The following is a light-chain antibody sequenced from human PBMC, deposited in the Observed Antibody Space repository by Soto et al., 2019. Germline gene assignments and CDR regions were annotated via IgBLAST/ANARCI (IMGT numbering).Light chain of an antibody. J-gene: IGKJ1*01. Sequence: EIVLTQSPGTLSLSPGERATLSCRTSQSVSNNYLAWHQQKPGQAPRLLIYGAFKRATGIPDRFSGSGSGTDFTLTISRMEPEDFAVYCCQQYGSSPRTFGQGTKVDIK. CDR2: GAF. CDR1: QSVSNNY. V-gene: IGKV3-20*01. CDR3: QQYGSSPRT.